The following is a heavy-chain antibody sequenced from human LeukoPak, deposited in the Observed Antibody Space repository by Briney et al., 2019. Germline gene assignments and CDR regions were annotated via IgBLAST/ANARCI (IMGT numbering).Heavy chain of an antibody. D-gene: IGHD4-23*01. Sequence: PSETLSLTSAVYGGSFSGYYWSWIRQPPGKGLEWIGEINHSGSTNYNPSLKSRVSISVDTSKNQFSLKLSSVTAADTAVYYCARENNDYGGKKAFDYWGQGTLVTVSS. CDR1: GGSFSGYY. CDR2: INHSGST. CDR3: ARENNDYGGKKAFDY. J-gene: IGHJ4*02. V-gene: IGHV4-34*01.